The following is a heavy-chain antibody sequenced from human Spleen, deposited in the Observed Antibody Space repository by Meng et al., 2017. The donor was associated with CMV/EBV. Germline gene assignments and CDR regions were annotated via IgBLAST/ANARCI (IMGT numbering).Heavy chain of an antibody. CDR3: AKDMGGAFNWYAWFDL. CDR1: GFTFSSYD. J-gene: IGHJ5*02. Sequence: GGSLRLSCAASGFTFSSYDMHWVRQVPGKGLEWVSGITWNSEKTAYADSVRGRFTVSRDNANNSLYLQLDNLRPGDTAFYYCAKDMGGAFNWYAWFDLWGQGSLVTVSS. CDR2: ITWNSEKT. D-gene: IGHD6-13*01. V-gene: IGHV3-9*01.